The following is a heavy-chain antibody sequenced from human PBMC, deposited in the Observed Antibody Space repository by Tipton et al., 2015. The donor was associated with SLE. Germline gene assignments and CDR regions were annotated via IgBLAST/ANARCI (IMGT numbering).Heavy chain of an antibody. CDR3: VSNGSYDY. D-gene: IGHD1-26*01. CDR1: GFTIRESW. V-gene: IGHV3-15*01. J-gene: IGHJ4*02. Sequence: SLRLSCAVSGFTIRESWMTWVRQAPRKGLEWVGRIKSRVHGETTDFAAPVRGRFTISRDDSENSLYLQMNNLKTEDTGIYYCVSNGSYDYWGQGISVTVSS. CDR2: IKSRVHGETT.